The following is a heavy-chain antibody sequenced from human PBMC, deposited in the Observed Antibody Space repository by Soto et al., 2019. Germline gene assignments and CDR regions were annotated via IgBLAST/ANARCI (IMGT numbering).Heavy chain of an antibody. CDR2: IYYSGST. D-gene: IGHD6-13*01. CDR3: ARQYSSSWYYHY. J-gene: IGHJ4*02. Sequence: ETLSLTCTVSGGSISSSSYYWGWIRQPPGKGLEWIGSIYYSGSTYYNPSLKSRVTISVDTSKNQFSLKLSSVTAADTAVYYCARQYSSSWYYHYWGQGTLVTVSS. V-gene: IGHV4-39*01. CDR1: GGSISSSSYY.